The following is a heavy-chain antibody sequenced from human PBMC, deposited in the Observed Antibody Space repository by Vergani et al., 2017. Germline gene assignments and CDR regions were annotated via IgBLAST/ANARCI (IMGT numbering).Heavy chain of an antibody. CDR3: ARDRPMVRGASDPYYFDY. J-gene: IGHJ4*02. CDR1: GGSISSYY. V-gene: IGHV4-59*01. Sequence: QVQLQESGPGLVKPSETLSLTCTVSGGSISSYYWSWIRQPPGKGLEWIGYIYYSGSTNYNSSLKSRVTISVDTSKNQFSLKLSSVTAADTAVYYCARDRPMVRGASDPYYFDYWGQGTLVTVSS. CDR2: IYYSGST. D-gene: IGHD3-10*01.